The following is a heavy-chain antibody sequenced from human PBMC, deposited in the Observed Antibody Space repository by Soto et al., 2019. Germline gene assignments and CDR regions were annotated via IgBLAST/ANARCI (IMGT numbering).Heavy chain of an antibody. CDR2: IKQSGSET. CDR3: ARGYSIDY. D-gene: IGHD5-18*01. CDR1: GFTFSSYW. J-gene: IGHJ4*02. Sequence: GSLRLSCVASGFTFSSYWMTWVRQAPGKGLEWVANIKQSGSETHYMDSVKGRFTISRDDAKNSLYLQMNTLRAEDTAVYYCARGYSIDYWGQGTLVTVSS. V-gene: IGHV3-7*03.